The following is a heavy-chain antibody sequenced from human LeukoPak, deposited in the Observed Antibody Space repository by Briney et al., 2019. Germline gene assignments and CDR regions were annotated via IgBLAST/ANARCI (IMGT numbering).Heavy chain of an antibody. V-gene: IGHV4-34*01. CDR1: GGSFSGYY. D-gene: IGHD3-10*01. Sequence: PSETPSLTCAVYGGSFSGYYWSWIRQPPGKGLEWIGEINHRGSTNYNPSLKSRVTISVDTSKNQLSLKLGSVTAADTAVYYCARGRVGTMVRGISYYYAMDLWGQGTTVTVSS. CDR3: ARGRVGTMVRGISYYYAMDL. J-gene: IGHJ6*02. CDR2: INHRGST.